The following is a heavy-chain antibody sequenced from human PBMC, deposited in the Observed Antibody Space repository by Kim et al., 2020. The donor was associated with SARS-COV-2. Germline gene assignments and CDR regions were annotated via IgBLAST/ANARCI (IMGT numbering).Heavy chain of an antibody. CDR1: GFTFSSYG. CDR3: ARDGGYSGYARFDY. Sequence: GGSLRLSCAASGFTFSSYGMHWVRQAPGKGLEWVAVIWYDGSNKYYADSVKGRFTISRDNSKNTLYLQMNSLRAEDTAVYYCARDGGYSGYARFDYWGQGTLVTVSA. J-gene: IGHJ4*02. D-gene: IGHD5-12*01. CDR2: IWYDGSNK. V-gene: IGHV3-33*01.